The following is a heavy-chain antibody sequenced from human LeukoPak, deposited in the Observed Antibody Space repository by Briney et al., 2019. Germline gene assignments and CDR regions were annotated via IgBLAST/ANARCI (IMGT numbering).Heavy chain of an antibody. D-gene: IGHD3-22*01. CDR2: IKSKTDGGRT. J-gene: IGHJ3*02. CDR1: GFTFSNAW. Sequence: PGGSLRLSCAASGFTFSNAWMSWVRQAPGKGLEWVGRIKSKTDGGRTDYAAPVKGRFTISRDNSKNTLYLQMNSLRAEDTAVYYCARGNYYDSSGYPDAFDIWGQGTMVTVSS. V-gene: IGHV3-15*01. CDR3: ARGNYYDSSGYPDAFDI.